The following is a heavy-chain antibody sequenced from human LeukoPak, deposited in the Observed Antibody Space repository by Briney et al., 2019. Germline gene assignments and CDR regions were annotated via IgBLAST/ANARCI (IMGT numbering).Heavy chain of an antibody. CDR2: IIPIFGTA. CDR3: AREYYHDSSALLEYFQH. CDR1: GGTFSSYA. D-gene: IGHD3-22*01. V-gene: IGHV1-69*05. J-gene: IGHJ1*01. Sequence: ASVKVSCKASGGTFSSYAISWVRQAPGQGLEWMGRIIPIFGTANYAQKFQGRVTITTDESTSTAYMELSSLRSEDTAVYYCAREYYHDSSALLEYFQHWGQGTLVTVSS.